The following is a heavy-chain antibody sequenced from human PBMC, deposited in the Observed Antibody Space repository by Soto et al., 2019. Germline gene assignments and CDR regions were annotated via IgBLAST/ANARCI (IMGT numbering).Heavy chain of an antibody. CDR1: GFFLSDYG. V-gene: IGHV3-33*05. J-gene: IGHJ4*02. D-gene: IGHD1-26*01. CDR3: ARGGGLNQLLSGSDH. CDR2: TSYDGSSE. Sequence: QVQLVESGGGVVQSGGFLTLSCTVSGFFLSDYGMHWVRQAPGKGLEWVAATSYDGSSEYYSDSVKDRFTTSRDNSKNTVYLHMNRLRAEGKGLYYCARGGGLNQLLSGSDHWGQGTLVTVSS.